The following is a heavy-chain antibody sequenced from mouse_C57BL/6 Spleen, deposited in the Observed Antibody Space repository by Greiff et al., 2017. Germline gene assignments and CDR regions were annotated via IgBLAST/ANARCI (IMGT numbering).Heavy chain of an antibody. CDR3: ARSTTVVATPYYFDY. J-gene: IGHJ2*01. Sequence: VQLQQPGAELVKPGASVKMSCKASGYTFTSYWITWVKQRPGQGLEWIGDIYPGSGSTNYNEKFKSKATLTVDTSSSTAYMQLSSLTSEDSAVYYCARSTTVVATPYYFDYWGQGTTLTVSS. CDR1: GYTFTSYW. V-gene: IGHV1-55*01. CDR2: IYPGSGST. D-gene: IGHD1-1*01.